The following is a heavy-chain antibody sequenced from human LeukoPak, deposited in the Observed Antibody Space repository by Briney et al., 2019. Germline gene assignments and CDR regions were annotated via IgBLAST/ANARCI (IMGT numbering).Heavy chain of an antibody. D-gene: IGHD3-9*01. V-gene: IGHV3-23*01. J-gene: IGHJ4*02. CDR1: GFTFTNYA. Sequence: GGSLRLSCSASGFTFTNYAMAWVRQAPGKGLEWVSTISGTGGSAQYADSVKGRFTFSRDNSKDTLYLKMNGLRAEDTAVYYCAKDQGGRYYDILAGYYPENFFDYWGQGTLVTVSS. CDR2: ISGTGGSA. CDR3: AKDQGGRYYDILAGYYPENFFDY.